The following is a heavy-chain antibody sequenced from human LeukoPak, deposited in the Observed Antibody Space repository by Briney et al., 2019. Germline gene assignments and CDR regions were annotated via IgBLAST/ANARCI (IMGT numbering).Heavy chain of an antibody. CDR2: MNPNSGNT. J-gene: IGHJ4*02. Sequence: ASVKVSCKASGYTFTSYDINWVRQATGQGLEWMGWMNPNSGNTGYAQKFQGRVTMTRNTSISTAYMELSSLRSEDTAVYYCARVSGRWGSYRYLGGYWGQGTLVTVSS. CDR1: GYTFTSYD. CDR3: ARVSGRWGSYRYLGGY. D-gene: IGHD3-16*02. V-gene: IGHV1-8*01.